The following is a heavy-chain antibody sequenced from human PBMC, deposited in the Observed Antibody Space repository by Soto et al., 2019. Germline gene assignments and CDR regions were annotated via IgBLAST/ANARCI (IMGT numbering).Heavy chain of an antibody. J-gene: IGHJ4*02. CDR1: GFTFSSYA. Sequence: QPGGSLRLSCAASGFTFSSYAMSWVRQAPGKGLEWVSGISGSGGSTHYADSVKGRFTISRDNSKNTLYLQMNSLRAEDTAAYYCVKELTATVNCDYWGQGTLVTVSS. CDR2: ISGSGGST. D-gene: IGHD4-17*01. CDR3: VKELTATVNCDY. V-gene: IGHV3-23*01.